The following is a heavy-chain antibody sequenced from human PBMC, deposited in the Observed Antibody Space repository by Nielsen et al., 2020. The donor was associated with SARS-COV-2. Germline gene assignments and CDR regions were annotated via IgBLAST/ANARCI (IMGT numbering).Heavy chain of an antibody. CDR3: ARAYCDSTTCYRHAFDI. CDR1: GYTFTGYY. D-gene: IGHD2-2*02. J-gene: IGHJ3*02. CDR2: INPNSGGT. V-gene: IGHV1-2*06. Sequence: ASVKVSCKASGYTFTGYYMHWVRQAPGQGLEWMGRINPNSGGTNYAQKFQGRVTMTRDTSISTAYMELSSLRSEDSAVYFCARAYCDSTTCYRHAFDIWGQGTLVTVSS.